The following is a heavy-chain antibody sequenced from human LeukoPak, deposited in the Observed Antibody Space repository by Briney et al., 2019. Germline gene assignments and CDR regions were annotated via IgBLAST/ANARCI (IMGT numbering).Heavy chain of an antibody. J-gene: IGHJ3*02. CDR2: IYYSGST. CDR3: VRSQGGNIRGNYSSGRDDDFDI. Sequence: PSETLSLTCTVSGGSISSSSYYWGWIRQPPGKGLEWIGSIYYSGSTYYNPSLKSRVTISVDTSKNQFSLKLSSVTAADTAVYYCVRSQGGNIRGNYSSGRDDDFDIWGQGTMVTVSS. D-gene: IGHD2-21*01. V-gene: IGHV4-39*07. CDR1: GGSISSSSYY.